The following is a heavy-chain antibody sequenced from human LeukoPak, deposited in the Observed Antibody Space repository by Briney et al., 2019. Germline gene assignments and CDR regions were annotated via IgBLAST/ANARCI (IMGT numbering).Heavy chain of an antibody. CDR1: GYTFTSYV. Sequence: ASVKVSCKASGYTFTSYVIHWVRQAPGQRLEWMGWINAGNGNTKYSQEFQDRVTITRDTSASTAYMELSSLRSEDMAVYYCARDRGYYGSGSLFYFDYWGQGTLVTVSS. CDR3: ARDRGYYGSGSLFYFDY. J-gene: IGHJ4*02. D-gene: IGHD3-10*01. V-gene: IGHV1-3*03. CDR2: INAGNGNT.